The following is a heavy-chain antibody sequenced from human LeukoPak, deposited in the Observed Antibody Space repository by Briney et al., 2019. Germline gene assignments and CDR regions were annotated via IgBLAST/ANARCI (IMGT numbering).Heavy chain of an antibody. D-gene: IGHD1-26*01. V-gene: IGHV3-53*01. CDR3: ALVGATRDYYYYYGMDV. CDR1: GFTVSSNY. Sequence: GGSLRLSCAASGFTVSSNYMSWVRQAPGKGLEWVSVIYSGGSTYYADSVKGRFTISRDNAKNSLYLQMNSLRAEDTAVYYCALVGATRDYYYYYGMDVWGQGTTVTVSS. CDR2: IYSGGST. J-gene: IGHJ6*02.